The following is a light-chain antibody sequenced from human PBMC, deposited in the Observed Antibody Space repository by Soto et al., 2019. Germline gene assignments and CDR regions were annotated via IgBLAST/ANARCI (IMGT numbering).Light chain of an antibody. V-gene: IGKV1-5*03. CDR2: KAS. J-gene: IGKJ1*01. CDR3: QQYNTYSPERT. Sequence: TITCRAIQTISSWLAWYQQKPGKAPKLLIYKASTLKSGVPSRFSGSGSGTEFTLTISSLQPDDFATYYCQQYNTYSPERTFGQGTKVDIK. CDR1: QTISSW.